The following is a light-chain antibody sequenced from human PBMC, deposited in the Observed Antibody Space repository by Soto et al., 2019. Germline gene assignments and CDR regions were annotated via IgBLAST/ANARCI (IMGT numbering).Light chain of an antibody. CDR3: QHCKRICT. V-gene: IGKV1-5*03. J-gene: IGKJ2*02. CDR1: QSINTL. CDR2: KAS. Sequence: DIQMTQSPSTLSASVGDRVTITCRASQSINTLLAWYQQKPGSAPQLLIYKASTLENGVPSRFSGSGSGTEFTLTITGLQPDDFATYYCQHCKRICTFGQGTKLEIK.